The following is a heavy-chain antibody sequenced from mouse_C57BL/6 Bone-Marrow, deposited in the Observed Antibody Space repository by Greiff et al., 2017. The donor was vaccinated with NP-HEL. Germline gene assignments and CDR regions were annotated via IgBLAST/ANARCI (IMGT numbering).Heavy chain of an antibody. V-gene: IGHV1-82*01. CDR2: IYPGDGDT. J-gene: IGHJ1*03. CDR1: GYAFSSSW. CDR3: ARAYGKKGYFDV. Sequence: QVQLQQSGPELVKPGASVKISCKASGYAFSSSWMNWVKQRPGKGLEWIGRIYPGDGDTNYNGKFKGKATLTADKSSSTAYMQLSSLTSEDSAVYFCARAYGKKGYFDVWGTGTTVTVSS. D-gene: IGHD2-1*01.